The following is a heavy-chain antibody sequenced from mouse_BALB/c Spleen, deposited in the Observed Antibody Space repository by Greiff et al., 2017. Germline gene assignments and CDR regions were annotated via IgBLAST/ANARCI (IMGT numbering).Heavy chain of an antibody. CDR2: INSNGGST. CDR3: ARGGHFDY. V-gene: IGHV5-6-3*01. CDR1: GFTFSSYG. Sequence: EVNVVESGGGLVQPGGSLKLSCAASGFTFSSYGMSWVRQTPDKRLELVATINSNGGSTYYPDSVKGRFTISRDNAKNTLYLQMSSLKSEDTAMYYCARGGHFDYWGQGTTLTVSS. J-gene: IGHJ2*01.